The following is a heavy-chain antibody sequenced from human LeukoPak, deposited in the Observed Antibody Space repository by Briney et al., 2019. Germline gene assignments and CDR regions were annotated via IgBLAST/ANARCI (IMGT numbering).Heavy chain of an antibody. J-gene: IGHJ6*02. D-gene: IGHD2-15*01. CDR1: GFTFSSYG. V-gene: IGHV3-7*01. CDR2: IKQDGSDK. Sequence: GGSLRLSCAASGFTFSSYGMHWVRQAPGKGLEWVANIKQDGSDKYYVDSVKGRFTISRDNAKNSLYLQMNSLRAEDTAVYYCARDRLPSNYRGLDVWGQGTTVTVSS. CDR3: ARDRLPSNYRGLDV.